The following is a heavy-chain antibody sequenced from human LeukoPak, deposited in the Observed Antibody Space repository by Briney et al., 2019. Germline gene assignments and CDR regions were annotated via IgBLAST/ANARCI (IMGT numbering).Heavy chain of an antibody. D-gene: IGHD1-7*01. CDR1: DGSMKSYH. V-gene: IGHV4-4*07. CDR2: IYTSGST. CDR3: ARSPITGTTLNWFDP. Sequence: SETLSLTCSVSDGSMKSYHWSWIRQPAGKGLEWIGRIYTSGSTDYNPSLMSRVTISVDTSKNQFSLKLSSVTAADTAVYYCARSPITGTTLNWFDPWGQGTLVTVSS. J-gene: IGHJ5*02.